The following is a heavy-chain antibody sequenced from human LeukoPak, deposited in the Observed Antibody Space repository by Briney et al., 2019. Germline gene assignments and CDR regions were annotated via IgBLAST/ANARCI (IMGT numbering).Heavy chain of an antibody. CDR3: AREGYYYGSGSYLRFDY. Sequence: SQTLSLTCTVSGGSISSGSYYWSWIRQPAGKGLEWIGRVYTSGSTNYNPSLKSRVTISVDTSKNQFSLKVSSVTAADTAVHYCAREGYYYGSGSYLRFDYWGQGTLVTVSS. V-gene: IGHV4-61*02. CDR2: VYTSGST. J-gene: IGHJ4*02. D-gene: IGHD3-10*01. CDR1: GGSISSGSYY.